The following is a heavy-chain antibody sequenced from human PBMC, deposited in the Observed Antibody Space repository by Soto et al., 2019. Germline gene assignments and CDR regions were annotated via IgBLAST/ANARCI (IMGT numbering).Heavy chain of an antibody. CDR3: ARDQNGSPHFDY. CDR2: SYYSGST. CDR1: GASIRSYY. V-gene: IGHV4-59*01. Sequence: QVHLQEAGPGLVKPSETLSLTCTVSGASIRSYYWSWIRQPPGKGLEWIGFSYYSGSTNYNPSLNPRVTLSVDTSKNQSSLKLTSVTAADTAVYYCARDQNGSPHFDYWGQGILVTVSS. D-gene: IGHD1-26*01. J-gene: IGHJ4*02.